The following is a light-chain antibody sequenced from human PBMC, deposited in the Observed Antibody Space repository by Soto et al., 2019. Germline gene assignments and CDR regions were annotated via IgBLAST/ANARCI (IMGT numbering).Light chain of an antibody. CDR1: SSDVGGYNF. Sequence: QSVLTQPASVFGSPGQSITFSCTGTSSDVGGYNFVSWYQQHPGKAPKLMIYEVSSRPSGVSNRFSGSKSGNTASLTISGLQAEDEGDYYCSSYTTSTTVVFGTGTKGTVL. V-gene: IGLV2-14*03. CDR3: SSYTTSTTVV. J-gene: IGLJ1*01. CDR2: EVS.